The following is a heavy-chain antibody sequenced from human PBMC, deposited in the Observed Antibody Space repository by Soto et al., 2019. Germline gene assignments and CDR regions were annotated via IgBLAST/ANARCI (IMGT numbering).Heavy chain of an antibody. CDR1: GYSFAYNW. Sequence: PGESLKISCKASGYSFAYNWIGWVRQLPGKGLEWLGILYPDDSDTRYSPSFQGQVTFSVDKSISTAYLQWSSLKASDSATYYCARLVGYSSDYYYWIDVGGQGTTVTVSS. CDR3: ARLVGYSSDYYYWIDV. J-gene: IGHJ6*02. D-gene: IGHD5-18*01. V-gene: IGHV5-51*01. CDR2: LYPDDSDT.